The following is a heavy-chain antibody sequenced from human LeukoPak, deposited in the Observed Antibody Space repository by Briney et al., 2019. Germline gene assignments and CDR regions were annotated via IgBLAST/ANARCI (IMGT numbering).Heavy chain of an antibody. V-gene: IGHV4-38-2*01. CDR1: GYSSSSGYY. J-gene: IGHJ4*02. CDR2: IYHSGST. Sequence: PSETLSLTCAVSGYSSSSGYYWGWIRPPPGKGLEWIGSIYHSGSTYYNPSLKSRVTISVDTSKNQFSLKLSSVTAADTAVYYCARLLGFWSGYSDYWGQGTLVTVSS. CDR3: ARLLGFWSGYSDY. D-gene: IGHD3-3*01.